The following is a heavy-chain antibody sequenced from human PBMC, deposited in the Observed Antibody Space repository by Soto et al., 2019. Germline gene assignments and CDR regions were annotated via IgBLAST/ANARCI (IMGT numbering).Heavy chain of an antibody. CDR1: GFTFSSYS. Sequence: EVQLVESGGGLVKPGGSLRLSCAASGFTFSSYSMNWVRQAPGKGLEWVSSISSSSSYIYYADSVKGRFTISRDNAKNSLYLQMNSLRAEDTALYYCARDEQLGSFNFDYWGQGTLVTVSS. CDR2: ISSSSSYI. V-gene: IGHV3-21*01. D-gene: IGHD6-13*01. J-gene: IGHJ4*02. CDR3: ARDEQLGSFNFDY.